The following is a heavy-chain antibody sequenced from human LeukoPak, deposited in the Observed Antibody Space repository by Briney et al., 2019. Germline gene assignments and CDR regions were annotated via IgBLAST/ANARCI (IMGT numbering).Heavy chain of an antibody. CDR3: ARLFGELNWFDP. V-gene: IGHV4-59*01. CDR1: GGSISSYY. D-gene: IGHD3-10*01. CDR2: IYYSGST. J-gene: IGHJ5*02. Sequence: PSETLSLTCTVSGGSISSYYWRWIRQPPGKGLEWIGYIYYSGSTNCNPSLKSRVTISADTSKNQFSLKLNSVTAADTAVYYCARLFGELNWFDPWGQGTLVTVSS.